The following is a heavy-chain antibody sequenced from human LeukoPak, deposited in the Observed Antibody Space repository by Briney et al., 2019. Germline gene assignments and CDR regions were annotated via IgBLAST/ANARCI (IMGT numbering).Heavy chain of an antibody. J-gene: IGHJ6*02. CDR1: GFIFGNYY. CDR2: ISSSSSYI. CDR3: ARSSITMVRGVIIRPGYGMDV. V-gene: IGHV3-21*05. D-gene: IGHD3-10*01. Sequence: GGSLRLSCEASGFIFGNYYMSWVRQAPGKGLECVSYISSSSSYIYYADSVKGRFTISRDNAKNSLYLQMNSLRAEDTAVYYCARSSITMVRGVIIRPGYGMDVWGQGTTVTVSS.